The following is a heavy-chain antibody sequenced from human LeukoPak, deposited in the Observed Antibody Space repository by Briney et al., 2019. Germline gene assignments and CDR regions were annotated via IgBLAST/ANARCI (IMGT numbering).Heavy chain of an antibody. CDR2: IYPGDSDT. Sequence: GESLQISCKGSGYIFTSYWIGWVRQMPGKGLEWMGIIYPGDSDTRYSPSFQGQVTISADKSISTAYLQWSSLKASDTAMYHCARRGGGYYDSSGKALGMDVWGQGTTVTVSS. V-gene: IGHV5-51*01. J-gene: IGHJ6*02. D-gene: IGHD3-22*01. CDR3: ARRGGGYYDSSGKALGMDV. CDR1: GYIFTSYW.